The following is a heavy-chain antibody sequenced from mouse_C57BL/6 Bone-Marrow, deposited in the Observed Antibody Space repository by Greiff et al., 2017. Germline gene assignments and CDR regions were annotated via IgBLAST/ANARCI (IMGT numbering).Heavy chain of an antibody. CDR2: IDPEDGET. V-gene: IGHV14-2*01. CDR3: ARGVYYLDAIDY. CDR1: GFNIKDYY. D-gene: IGHD2-1*01. J-gene: IGHJ4*01. Sequence: VQLQQSGAELVKPGASVKLSCTASGFNIKDYYMHWVKQRTEQGLEWIGRIDPEDGETKYDPKFKGKATLTADTSSNTAYLQHSSLTSEDTAVYYYARGVYYLDAIDYWGQGTSVTVSS.